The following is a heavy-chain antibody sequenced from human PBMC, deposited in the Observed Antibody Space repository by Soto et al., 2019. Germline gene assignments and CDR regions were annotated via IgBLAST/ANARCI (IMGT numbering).Heavy chain of an antibody. CDR1: GFTFSSYS. Sequence: GGSLRLSCAASGFTFSSYSMNWVRQAPGKGLEWVSSISSSSSYIYYADSVKGRFTISRDNAKNSLYLQMNSLRAEDTAVYYCACLHLITMIVVPPKGGDAFDIWGQGTMVTVSS. D-gene: IGHD3-22*01. V-gene: IGHV3-21*01. J-gene: IGHJ3*02. CDR2: ISSSSSYI. CDR3: ACLHLITMIVVPPKGGDAFDI.